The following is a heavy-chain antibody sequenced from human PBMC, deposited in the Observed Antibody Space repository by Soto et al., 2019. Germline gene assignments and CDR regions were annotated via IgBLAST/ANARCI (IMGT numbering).Heavy chain of an antibody. V-gene: IGHV3-48*01. CDR2: ISSSSSTI. CDR1: GFTFSSYS. J-gene: IGHJ5*02. Sequence: PGGSLRLSCAASGFTFSSYSMNWVRQAPGKGLEWVSYISSSSSTIYYADSVKGRFTISRDNAKNSLYLQMNSLRAEDTAVYYCARTYSSSWNRWFDPWGQGTLVTVSS. D-gene: IGHD6-13*01. CDR3: ARTYSSSWNRWFDP.